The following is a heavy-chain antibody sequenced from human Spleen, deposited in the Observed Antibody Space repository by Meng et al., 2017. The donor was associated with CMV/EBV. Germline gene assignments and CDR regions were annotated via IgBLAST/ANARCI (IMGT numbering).Heavy chain of an antibody. D-gene: IGHD2-2*01. J-gene: IGHJ4*02. CDR2: IYSGGST. CDR3: ARESAAIMGGY. Sequence: EVQLVESXXGLVQPGGSLRLSCAASGFTVSSNYMSWVRQAPGKGLEWVSVIYSGGSTYYADSVKGRFTISRDNSKNTVYLQMSSLRAEDTGVYYCARESAAIMGGYWGQGTLVTVSS. CDR1: GFTVSSNY. V-gene: IGHV3-66*01.